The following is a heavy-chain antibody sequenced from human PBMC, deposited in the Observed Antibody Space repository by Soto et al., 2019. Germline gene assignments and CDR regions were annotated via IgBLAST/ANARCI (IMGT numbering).Heavy chain of an antibody. Sequence: QVQLVQPGAEVRKPGASVRVSCEPSGDTFTNFDLNWVRQASGQGLEWIGWMRADSGASGHARKFQGRGSLTRATSRSTAYMELSSLTAEDTATYYCARYIYGKGFKVWGRGTLVFVSS. V-gene: IGHV1-8*02. D-gene: IGHD3-3*02. CDR3: ARYIYGKGFKV. CDR2: MRADSGAS. CDR1: GDTFTNFD. J-gene: IGHJ4*02.